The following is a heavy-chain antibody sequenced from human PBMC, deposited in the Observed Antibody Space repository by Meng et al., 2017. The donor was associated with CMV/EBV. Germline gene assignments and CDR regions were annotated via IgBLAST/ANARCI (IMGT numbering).Heavy chain of an antibody. D-gene: IGHD3-3*01. Sequence: SIGSRRWWSWVRQSPGKGLQWIEEVYHDGTTHYNPSLKSRVDLLVDKSKNEFSLRLTSVTAADTAVYYCATLRFLEWGFYYYNLDVWGRGTTVTVSS. V-gene: IGHV4-4*02. CDR1: SIGSRRW. J-gene: IGHJ6*02. CDR3: ATLRFLEWGFYYYNLDV. CDR2: VYHDGTT.